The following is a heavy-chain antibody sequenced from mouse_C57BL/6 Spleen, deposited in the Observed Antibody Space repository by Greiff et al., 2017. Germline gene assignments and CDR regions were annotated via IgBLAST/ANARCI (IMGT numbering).Heavy chain of an antibody. CDR3: ARGYDYDWFAY. CDR2: INPSDSDT. CDR1: GYTFTSYW. D-gene: IGHD2-4*01. V-gene: IGHV1-61*01. Sequence: QVQLQQPGAELVRPGSSVKLSCKASGYTFTSYWMAWVKQTPGQGLEWIGNINPSDSDTHYNQKFKDKATVTVDKSSSTAYMQLSSLTSEDSAVXYCARGYDYDWFAYWGQGNQVTVSA. J-gene: IGHJ3*01.